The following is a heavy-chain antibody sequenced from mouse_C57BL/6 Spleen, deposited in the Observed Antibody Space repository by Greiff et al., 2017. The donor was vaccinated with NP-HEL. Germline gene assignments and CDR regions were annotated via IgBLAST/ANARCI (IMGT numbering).Heavy chain of an antibody. CDR3: ARSEDYDGDYFDY. V-gene: IGHV1-80*01. D-gene: IGHD2-4*01. J-gene: IGHJ2*01. Sequence: VKLMESGAELVKPGASVKISCKASGYAFSSYWMNWVKQRPGKGLEWIGQIYPGDGDTNYNGKFKGKATLTADKSSSTAYMQLSSLTSEDSAVYFCARSEDYDGDYFDYWGQGTTLTVSS. CDR1: GYAFSSYW. CDR2: IYPGDGDT.